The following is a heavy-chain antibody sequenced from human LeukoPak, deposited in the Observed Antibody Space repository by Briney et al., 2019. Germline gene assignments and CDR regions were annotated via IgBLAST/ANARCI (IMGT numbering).Heavy chain of an antibody. V-gene: IGHV1-18*01. J-gene: IGHJ6*03. CDR2: VSGYMGKT. Sequence: GASVKVSCKASGYSFTNFGISWVRQAPGQGLEWVGWVSGYMGKTNYAQKVQGRVTMTTDTSTTTAYMELRSLRSDDTAVYYCARGGSYYYPYYMDVWGKGTTVTVSS. CDR3: ARGGSYYYPYYMDV. CDR1: GYSFTNFG. D-gene: IGHD3-16*01.